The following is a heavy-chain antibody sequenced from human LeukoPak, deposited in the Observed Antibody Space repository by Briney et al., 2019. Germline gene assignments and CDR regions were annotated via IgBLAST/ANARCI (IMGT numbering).Heavy chain of an antibody. Sequence: GGSLRLSCAASGFTFGDYYMSWIRQAPGKGLEWVSYISSSSSYTNYADSVKGRFTISRDNAKNLLYLQMNSLRAEDTAVYYCARDRYDILTGYPRDYYYGMDVWGKGTTVTVSS. CDR1: GFTFGDYY. D-gene: IGHD3-9*01. V-gene: IGHV3-11*06. CDR2: ISSSSSYT. J-gene: IGHJ6*04. CDR3: ARDRYDILTGYPRDYYYGMDV.